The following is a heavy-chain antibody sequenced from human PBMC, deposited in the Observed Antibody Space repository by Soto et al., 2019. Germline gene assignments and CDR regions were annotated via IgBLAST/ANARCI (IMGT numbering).Heavy chain of an antibody. CDR1: GGSISSGGYY. V-gene: IGHV4-31*03. J-gene: IGHJ4*02. Sequence: QVQLQETGPGLVKPSQTLSLTCTVSGGSISSGGYYWSWIRQHPGKGLEWIGYIYYSGSTYYNPSLKSRVTIEVDTSKNQFSLKLSSVTAADMAVYYCARDQADYYDSSGYYDWGQGTLVTVSS. CDR2: IYYSGST. D-gene: IGHD3-22*01. CDR3: ARDQADYYDSSGYYD.